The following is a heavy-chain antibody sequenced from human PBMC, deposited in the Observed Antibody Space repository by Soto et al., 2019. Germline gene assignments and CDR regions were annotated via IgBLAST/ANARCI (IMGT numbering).Heavy chain of an antibody. CDR1: GFTFSSYA. V-gene: IGHV3-23*01. Sequence: EVQLLESGGGLVQPGGSLRLSCAASGFTFSSYAMNWVRQAPGKGLEWVSVISGSGGSTYYADSVKGRFTISRDNSKNPLYLQMNCLRAEDTAVYYCAKRTTGWYFELWGRGTLVTVSS. CDR2: ISGSGGST. J-gene: IGHJ2*01. CDR3: AKRTTGWYFEL.